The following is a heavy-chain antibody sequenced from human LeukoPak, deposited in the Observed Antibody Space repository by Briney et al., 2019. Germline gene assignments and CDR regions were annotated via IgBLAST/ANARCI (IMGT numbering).Heavy chain of an antibody. D-gene: IGHD3-10*01. CDR1: GGSISSSNW. CDR3: AGSSEGTWFDP. J-gene: IGHJ5*02. Sequence: PSETLSLTCAVSGGSISSSNWWSWVRQPPGKGLEWIGEIYHSGSTNYNPSLKSRVTISVDTSKNQFSLKLSSVTAADTAVYYCAGSSEGTWFDPWGQGTLATVSS. CDR2: IYHSGST. V-gene: IGHV4-4*02.